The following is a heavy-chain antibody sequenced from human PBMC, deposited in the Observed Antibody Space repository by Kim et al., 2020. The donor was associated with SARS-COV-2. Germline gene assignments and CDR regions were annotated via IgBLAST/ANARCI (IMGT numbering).Heavy chain of an antibody. Sequence: SETLSLTCTVSGGSISSSSYYWGWIRQPPGKGLEWIGSIYYSGSTYYNPSLKSRVTISVDTSKNQFSLKLSSVTAADTAVYYCARQGWDTVTTYWVDYWGQGTLVTVSS. V-gene: IGHV4-39*01. D-gene: IGHD4-17*01. CDR2: IYYSGST. J-gene: IGHJ4*02. CDR3: ARQGWDTVTTYWVDY. CDR1: GGSISSSSYY.